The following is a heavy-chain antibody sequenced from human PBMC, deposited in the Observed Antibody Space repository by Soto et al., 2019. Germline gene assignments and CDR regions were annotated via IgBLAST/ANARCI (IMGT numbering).Heavy chain of an antibody. CDR1: GGTFSSYA. V-gene: IGHV1-69*13. CDR2: IIPIFGTA. Sequence: SVKVSCKASGGTFSSYAISWVRQAPGQGLEWMGGIIPIFGTANYAQKFQGRVTITADESTSTAYMELSSLRSEDTAVYYCARSSHHYDFWSGYYTGDYWGQGTLVTVSS. D-gene: IGHD3-3*01. J-gene: IGHJ4*02. CDR3: ARSSHHYDFWSGYYTGDY.